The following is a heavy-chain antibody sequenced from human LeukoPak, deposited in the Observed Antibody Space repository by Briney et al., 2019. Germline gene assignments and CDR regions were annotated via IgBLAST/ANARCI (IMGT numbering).Heavy chain of an antibody. V-gene: IGHV3-23*01. D-gene: IGHD3-22*01. CDR3: AKDRYYDNTGDHYESEY. J-gene: IGHJ4*02. Sequence: GGSLRLSCAASGFTFSTYGMSWVRQAPGKGLDWVSAVSGSGGSTHYADSVTGRFTISRDNSKNTLYLQMNSLRAEGTAVYYCAKDRYYDNTGDHYESEYWGQGTLVTDSS. CDR1: GFTFSTYG. CDR2: VSGSGGST.